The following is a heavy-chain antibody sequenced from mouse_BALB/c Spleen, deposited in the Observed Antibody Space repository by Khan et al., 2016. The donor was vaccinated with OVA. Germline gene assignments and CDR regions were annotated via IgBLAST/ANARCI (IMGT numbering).Heavy chain of an antibody. CDR2: INPGTDYS. Sequence: VQLQESGAELVRPGASVKLSCKTSGYIFTSYWIHWVKQRSGQGLEWIARINPGTDYSYYNEKFKDKATLTEDKSSSTAYMQLSSLKSDDSAAYYCARGEVFGNFAYWGQGTTLTVSA. J-gene: IGHJ2*01. CDR3: ARGEVFGNFAY. CDR1: GYIFTSYW. V-gene: IGHV1S132*01.